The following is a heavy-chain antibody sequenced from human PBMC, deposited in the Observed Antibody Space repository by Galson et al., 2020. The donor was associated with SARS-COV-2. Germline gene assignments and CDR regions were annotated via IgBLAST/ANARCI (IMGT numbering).Heavy chain of an antibody. Sequence: GESLKISCKASGYTFNAYYIHWVRQAPGQGLEWVGCLGPYSGGTNYAQKFQGRVTMTRDTSINTAYMELSRLRSDDTAVYYCAREERNLVPGEMDVWGQGTTVTVSS. V-gene: IGHV1-2*02. CDR3: AREERNLVPGEMDV. D-gene: IGHD1-1*01. J-gene: IGHJ6*02. CDR1: GYTFNAYY. CDR2: LGPYSGGT.